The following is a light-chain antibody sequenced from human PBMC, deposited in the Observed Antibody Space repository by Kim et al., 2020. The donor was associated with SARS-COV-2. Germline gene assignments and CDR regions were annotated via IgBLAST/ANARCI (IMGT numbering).Light chain of an antibody. CDR2: EAS. V-gene: IGKV1-5*01. CDR1: QTVSGW. CDR3: QQYYTYGT. Sequence: DIQMTQSPSTLSASVGDRVTITCRASQTVSGWLAWYQQKPGKAPKVLIYEASTLESGAPSRFSGSGSGTEFTLTISSLQPDDVGTYYCQQYYTYGTFGQGTKVDI. J-gene: IGKJ1*01.